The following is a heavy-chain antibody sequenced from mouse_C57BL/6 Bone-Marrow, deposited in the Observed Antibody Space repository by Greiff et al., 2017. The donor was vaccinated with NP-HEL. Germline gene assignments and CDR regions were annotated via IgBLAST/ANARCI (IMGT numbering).Heavy chain of an antibody. CDR3: ARFYYGNYGFAY. CDR1: GYSITSGYY. V-gene: IGHV3-6*01. Sequence: EVQLQESGPGLVKPSQSLSLTCSVTGYSITSGYYWNWIRQFPGNKLEWMGYISYDGSNNYNPSLKNRISITRDTSKNQFFLKLNSVTTEDTATYYCARFYYGNYGFAYWGQGTLVTVSA. D-gene: IGHD2-1*01. CDR2: ISYDGSN. J-gene: IGHJ3*01.